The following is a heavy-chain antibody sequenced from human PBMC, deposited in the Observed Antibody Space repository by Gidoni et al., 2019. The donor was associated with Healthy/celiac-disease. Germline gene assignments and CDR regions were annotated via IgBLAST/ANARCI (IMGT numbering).Heavy chain of an antibody. V-gene: IGHV1-2*02. CDR1: GYTFTGSY. CDR3: ASDHSGYLLGIENWFDP. CDR2: INPNSGGT. D-gene: IGHD3-22*01. J-gene: IGHJ5*02. Sequence: QVQLVQSGAEVKKPGASVKVSCQASGYTFTGSYMHWVRQAPGQGLEWMGWINPNSGGTNYAQKFQGRVTMTRDTSISTAYMELSRLRSDDTAVYYCASDHSGYLLGIENWFDPWGQGTLVTVSS.